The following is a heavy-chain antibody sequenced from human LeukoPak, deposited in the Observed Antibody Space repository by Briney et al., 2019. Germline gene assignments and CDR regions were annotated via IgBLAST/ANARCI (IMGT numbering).Heavy chain of an antibody. V-gene: IGHV3-53*01. Sequence: GGSLRLSCAASGFTVSSNYMSWVRQAPGKGLEWVPVIYSGGSTYYADSVKGRFTISRDNSKNTLYLQMNSLRAEDTAVYYCARGRDYDFWSGYQAYWGQGTLVTVSS. J-gene: IGHJ4*02. CDR1: GFTVSSNY. CDR3: ARGRDYDFWSGYQAY. CDR2: IYSGGST. D-gene: IGHD3-3*01.